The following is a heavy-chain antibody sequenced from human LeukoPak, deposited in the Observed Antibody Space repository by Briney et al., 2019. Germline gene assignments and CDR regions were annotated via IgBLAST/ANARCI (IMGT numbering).Heavy chain of an antibody. CDR3: AKLLRYFDWLFYD. V-gene: IGHV3-23*01. CDR1: GFTFSSYA. CDR2: ISGSGRTP. Sequence: PGGSLRLSCAASGFTFSSYAMSWVRQARGKGLEWVSAISGSGRTPSYADSVKRRFPISRDNSNNTLYLQMNSLRAEDTAVYYCAKLLRYFDWLFYDWGQGTLVTVSS. J-gene: IGHJ4*02. D-gene: IGHD3-9*01.